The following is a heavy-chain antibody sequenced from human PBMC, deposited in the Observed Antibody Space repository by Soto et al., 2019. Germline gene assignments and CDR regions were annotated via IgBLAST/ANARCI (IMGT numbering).Heavy chain of an antibody. D-gene: IGHD2-8*01. J-gene: IGHJ6*03. CDR3: ARGRGRMVFGYYYYYMDV. CDR1: GGSFSGYY. V-gene: IGHV4-34*01. Sequence: PSETLSLTCAVFGGSFSGYYWSWIRQPPGKGMEWIGEINHSRSTNYNPSLKSRVTISVDTSKNQFSLKLSSVTAADTAVYHCARGRGRMVFGYYYYYMDVWGKRTTLTVSS. CDR2: INHSRST.